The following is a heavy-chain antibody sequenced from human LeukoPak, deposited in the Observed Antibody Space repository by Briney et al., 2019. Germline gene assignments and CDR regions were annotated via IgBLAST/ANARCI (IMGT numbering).Heavy chain of an antibody. D-gene: IGHD6-19*01. CDR2: IYYSGST. CDR3: ASFSSGWPYYFDY. V-gene: IGHV4-59*05. J-gene: IGHJ4*02. Sequence: SETLSLTCTVSGGSISSYYWSWIRQPPGKGLEWIGSIYYSGSTYYNPSLKSRVTISVDTSKNQFSLKLSSVTAADTAVYYSASFSSGWPYYFDYWGQGTLVTVSS. CDR1: GGSISSYY.